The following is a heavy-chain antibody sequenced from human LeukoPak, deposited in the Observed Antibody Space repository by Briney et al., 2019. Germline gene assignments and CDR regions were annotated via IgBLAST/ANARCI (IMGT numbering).Heavy chain of an antibody. CDR3: ARVGFTARANDAFDI. J-gene: IGHJ3*02. CDR1: GYSISRGYY. D-gene: IGHD3-16*01. V-gene: IGHV4-4*07. CDR2: IYTSGST. Sequence: SETLSLTCTVSGYSISRGYYWTWIRQPAGKGLEWIGRIYTSGSTNYNPSLKSRATISVDTSKNQFSLKLSSVTAADTAVYYCARVGFTARANDAFDIWGQGTMVTVSS.